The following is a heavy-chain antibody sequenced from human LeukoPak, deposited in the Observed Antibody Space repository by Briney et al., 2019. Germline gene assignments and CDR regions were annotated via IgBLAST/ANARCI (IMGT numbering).Heavy chain of an antibody. D-gene: IGHD4-17*01. V-gene: IGHV3-66*01. CDR1: GFTVSSNY. Sequence: PGGSLRLSCAASGFTVSSNYMSWVRQAPGKGLEWVSVIYSGGSTYYADSVKGRFTISRDNSKNTLYLQMNSLRAEDTAVYYCATPLRDYGDYGYFDYWGQGTLVTVSS. CDR2: IYSGGST. J-gene: IGHJ4*02. CDR3: ATPLRDYGDYGYFDY.